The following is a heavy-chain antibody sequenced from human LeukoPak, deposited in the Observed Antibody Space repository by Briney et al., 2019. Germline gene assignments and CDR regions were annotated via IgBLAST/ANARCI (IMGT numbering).Heavy chain of an antibody. CDR1: GGSITTYY. Sequence: PSETLSLTCSVSGGSITTYYWSWIRQPPGKGLEWIGHIYHSGITNYNPSLKRRVTISVDTSKNQFSLKLSSVTAADTAVYYCARRDGYNYVFRYWGQGTLVAVSS. CDR3: ARRDGYNYVFRY. CDR2: IYHSGIT. D-gene: IGHD5-24*01. J-gene: IGHJ4*02. V-gene: IGHV4-59*12.